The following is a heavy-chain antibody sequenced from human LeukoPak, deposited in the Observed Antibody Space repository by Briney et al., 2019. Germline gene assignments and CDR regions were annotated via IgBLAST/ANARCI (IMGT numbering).Heavy chain of an antibody. V-gene: IGHV4-31*03. CDR1: GGSISSGGYY. Sequence: PSETLSLTCTVSGGSISSGGYYWSWIRQHPGKGLEWIGYIYYSGSTYYNPSLKSRVTISVDTSKNQFSLKLSSVTAADTAVYYCASAHVDTAFDNWYFDLWGRGTLVTVSS. D-gene: IGHD5-18*01. CDR2: IYYSGST. CDR3: ASAHVDTAFDNWYFDL. J-gene: IGHJ2*01.